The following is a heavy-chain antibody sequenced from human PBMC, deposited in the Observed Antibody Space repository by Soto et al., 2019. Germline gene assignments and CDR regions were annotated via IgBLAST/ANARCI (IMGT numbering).Heavy chain of an antibody. V-gene: IGHV4-59*01. J-gene: IGHJ4*02. CDR3: ARWSSSGGFDY. CDR2: IYYSGST. Sequence: SETLSLTCTVSGGSISSYYWSWIRQPPGKGLEWIGYIYYSGSTNYDPSLKSRVTISVDTSKNQFSLKLSSVTAADTAVYYCARWSSSGGFDYWGQGTLVTVSS. CDR1: GGSISSYY. D-gene: IGHD6-6*01.